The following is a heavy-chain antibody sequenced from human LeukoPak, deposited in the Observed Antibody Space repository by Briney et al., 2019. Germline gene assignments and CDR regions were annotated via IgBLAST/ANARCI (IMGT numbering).Heavy chain of an antibody. CDR1: GFTFSNYA. Sequence: GGSLRLSCAASGFTFSNYAMTWVRQAPGKGLEWVSGLTGNGRTTYYADSVKGRFTISRDNSNNTLYLQINSLRAEDTAVYYCTKGYGGYISHYYMDVWGKGTTVTVSS. CDR3: TKGYGGYISHYYMDV. J-gene: IGHJ6*03. CDR2: LTGNGRTT. D-gene: IGHD5-12*01. V-gene: IGHV3-23*01.